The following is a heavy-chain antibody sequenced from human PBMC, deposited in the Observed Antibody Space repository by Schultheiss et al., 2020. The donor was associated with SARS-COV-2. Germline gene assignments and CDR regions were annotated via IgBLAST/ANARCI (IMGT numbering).Heavy chain of an antibody. J-gene: IGHJ4*02. CDR1: GFTFSSYE. Sequence: GSLRLSCAASGFTFSSYEMNWVRQAPGKGLEWIGHMYYTQSTNYNPSFKSRVTISLGTSKNQFSLILSSVTAADTAMYYCAREGIAAAGSFFDYWGQGTLVTVSS. CDR2: MYYTQST. V-gene: IGHV4-59*01. D-gene: IGHD6-13*01. CDR3: AREGIAAAGSFFDY.